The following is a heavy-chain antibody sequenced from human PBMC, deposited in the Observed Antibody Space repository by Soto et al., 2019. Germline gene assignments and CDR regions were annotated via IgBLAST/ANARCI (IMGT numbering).Heavy chain of an antibody. CDR1: GYTFTSYG. V-gene: IGHV1-18*01. CDR3: ASGGDAYCGGDRYSYYYDGMDV. J-gene: IGHJ6*02. Sequence: ASVKVSCKASGYTFTSYGISWVRQAPGQGLEWMGWISAYNGNTNYAQKLQGRVTMTTDTSTSTAYMELRSLRSDDTAVYYCASGGDAYCGGDRYSYYYDGMDVWGQGTTVTVSS. CDR2: ISAYNGNT. D-gene: IGHD2-21*02.